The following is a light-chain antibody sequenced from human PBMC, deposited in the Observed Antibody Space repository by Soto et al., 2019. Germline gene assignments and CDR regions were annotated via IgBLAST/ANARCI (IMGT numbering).Light chain of an antibody. CDR2: AAS. V-gene: IGKV1-8*01. CDR3: QQYYSYPIT. Sequence: AIRITQSPSSLSASTGYRFTITFRASQGISSYLAWYQQKPGKANKLLIYAASTLQSGVPSRFSGSGSGKDFTITISCLQSEDFETYYCQQYYSYPITFGGGPTG. CDR1: QGISSY. J-gene: IGKJ4*01.